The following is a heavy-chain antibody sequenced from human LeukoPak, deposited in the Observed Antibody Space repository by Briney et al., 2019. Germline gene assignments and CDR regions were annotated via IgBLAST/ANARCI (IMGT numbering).Heavy chain of an antibody. CDR2: IIPIFDTA. Sequence: SVKVSCKASGGTFISYAISWVRQAPGQGLEWMGGIIPIFDTANYAQKFQGRVTITADESTSTAYMELSSLRSEDTAVYYCARGGGTLVVYYAFDIWGQGTMVTVSS. D-gene: IGHD1-26*01. J-gene: IGHJ3*02. CDR1: GGTFISYA. V-gene: IGHV1-69*13. CDR3: ARGGGTLVVYYAFDI.